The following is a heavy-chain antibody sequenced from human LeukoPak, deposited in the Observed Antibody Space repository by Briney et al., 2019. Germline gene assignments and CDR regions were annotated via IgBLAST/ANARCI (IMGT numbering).Heavy chain of an antibody. Sequence: PGGSLRLSCAASGFTFSSYWMHWVRQAPGKGLVWVSRISSDGSSTSYADSVKGRFTISRDNAKNSLYLQMNSLRAEDTAVYYCARERPRDSTVTTSWGQGTLVTVSS. J-gene: IGHJ5*02. CDR3: ARERPRDSTVTTS. CDR2: ISSDGSST. V-gene: IGHV3-74*01. CDR1: GFTFSSYW. D-gene: IGHD4-17*01.